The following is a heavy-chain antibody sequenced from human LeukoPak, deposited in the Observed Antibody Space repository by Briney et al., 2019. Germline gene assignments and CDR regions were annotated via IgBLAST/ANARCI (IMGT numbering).Heavy chain of an antibody. V-gene: IGHV4-39*01. D-gene: IGHD6-13*01. CDR1: GGSISSSSYY. Sequence: SETLSLTCTVSGGSISSSSYYWGWIRQPPGKGLEWIGSIYYSGSTYYNPSLKSRVTISVDTSKNQFSLKLSSVTAADTAAYYCATEQQLAFDYWGQGTLVTVSS. CDR3: ATEQQLAFDY. J-gene: IGHJ4*02. CDR2: IYYSGST.